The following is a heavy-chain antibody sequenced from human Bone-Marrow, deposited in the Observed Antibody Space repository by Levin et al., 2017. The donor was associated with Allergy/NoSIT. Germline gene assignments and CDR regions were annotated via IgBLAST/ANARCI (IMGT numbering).Heavy chain of an antibody. J-gene: IGHJ5*02. CDR2: INSDGSST. CDR1: GFTLRSYW. V-gene: IGHV3-74*01. Sequence: LSLTCAASGFTLRSYWMHWVRQAPGKGLVWVSRINSDGSSTDYADSVKGRFTISRDNAKNTLYLQMNSLRAEDTAVYYCARVTAYSSLPTWWFDPWGQGTLVTVSS. CDR3: ARVTAYSSLPTWWFDP. D-gene: IGHD6-6*01.